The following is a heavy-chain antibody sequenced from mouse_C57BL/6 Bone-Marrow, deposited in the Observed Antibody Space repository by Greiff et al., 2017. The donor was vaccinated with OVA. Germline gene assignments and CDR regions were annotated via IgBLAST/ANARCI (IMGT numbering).Heavy chain of an antibody. CDR2: ISSGGSYT. J-gene: IGHJ2*01. Sequence: EVKLVESGGDLVKPGGSLKLSCAASGFTFSSYGMSWVRPTPDKRLEWVATISSGGSYTYYPDSVKGRFTISRDNAKNTLYLQMSSLKSEETAMYYCARHYYGSSYYWGQGTTLTVSS. D-gene: IGHD1-1*01. V-gene: IGHV5-6*02. CDR1: GFTFSSYG. CDR3: ARHYYGSSYY.